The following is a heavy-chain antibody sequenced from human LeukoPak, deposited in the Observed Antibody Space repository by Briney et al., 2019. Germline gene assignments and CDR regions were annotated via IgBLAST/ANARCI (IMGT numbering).Heavy chain of an antibody. CDR2: ISGSGGST. V-gene: IGHV3-23*01. CDR3: AKGRGYSYGYKYYFDY. D-gene: IGHD5-18*01. CDR1: GFTFSSYA. J-gene: IGHJ4*02. Sequence: QPGGPLRLSCAASGFTFSSYAMSWVRQAPGKGLEWVSAISGSGGSTYYADSVKGRFTISRDNSKNTLYLQMNSLRAEDTAVYYCAKGRGYSYGYKYYFDYWGQGTLVTVSS.